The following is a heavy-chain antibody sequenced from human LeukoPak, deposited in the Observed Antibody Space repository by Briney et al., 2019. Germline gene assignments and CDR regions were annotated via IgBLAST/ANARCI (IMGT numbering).Heavy chain of an antibody. CDR3: ARDLFTGIAARRLGY. J-gene: IGHJ4*02. V-gene: IGHV3-30*04. D-gene: IGHD6-6*01. CDR1: GFTFSSYA. Sequence: GGSLRLSCAASGFTFSSYAMHWVRQAPGKGLEWVAVISYDGSNKYYADSVKGRFTISRDNSKNTLYLQMNSLRAEDTAVYYCARDLFTGIAARRLGYWGQGTLVTVSS. CDR2: ISYDGSNK.